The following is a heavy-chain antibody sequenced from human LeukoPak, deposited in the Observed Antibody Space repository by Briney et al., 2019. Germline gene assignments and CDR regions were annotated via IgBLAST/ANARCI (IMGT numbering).Heavy chain of an antibody. V-gene: IGHV4-31*03. J-gene: IGHJ4*02. CDR3: ARQYVAVAGLEQFFDY. D-gene: IGHD6-19*01. CDR2: IYYSGST. CDR1: GGSISSGGYY. Sequence: SETLSLTCTVSGGSISSGGYYWSWIRQHPGKGLEWIGYIYYSGSTYYNPSLKSRVTISVDTSKNQFSLKLSSVTAADTAVYCCARQYVAVAGLEQFFDYWGQGTLVTVSS.